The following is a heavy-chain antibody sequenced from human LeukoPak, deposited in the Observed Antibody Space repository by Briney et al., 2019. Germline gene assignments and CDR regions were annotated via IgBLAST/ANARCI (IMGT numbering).Heavy chain of an antibody. J-gene: IGHJ4*02. CDR1: RFTFSNYG. Sequence: PGGSLRLSCAASRFTFSNYGMPWVRQAPGKGLEWVALIWFDGRNKFHADSVKGRFTISRDNSKNTLFLQMNSLRAEDTAVYYCAREWGPIAVSGGPGYWGQGALVTVSS. CDR3: AREWGPIAVSGGPGY. CDR2: IWFDGRNK. D-gene: IGHD6-19*01. V-gene: IGHV3-33*01.